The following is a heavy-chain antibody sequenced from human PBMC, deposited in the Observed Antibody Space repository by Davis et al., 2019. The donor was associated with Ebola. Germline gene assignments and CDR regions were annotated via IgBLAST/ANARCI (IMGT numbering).Heavy chain of an antibody. CDR2: INPDGSFT. V-gene: IGHV3-74*01. CDR3: ARSSYQPDY. CDR1: GFTFSSYW. Sequence: GESLKISCAASGFTFSSYWMHWVRQAPGKGLVWVSRINPDGSFTDYADSVKGRLSISRDSTSNTLYLQMNGLRAEDTAVYYCARSSYQPDYWGQGTLVTVSS. J-gene: IGHJ4*02. D-gene: IGHD2-2*01.